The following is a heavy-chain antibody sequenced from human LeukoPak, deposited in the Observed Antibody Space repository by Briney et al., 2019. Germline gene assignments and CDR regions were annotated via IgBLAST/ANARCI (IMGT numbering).Heavy chain of an antibody. J-gene: IGHJ6*02. V-gene: IGHV3-66*01. CDR2: IYSGGST. Sequence: GGSLRLSCAASGFTVSSNYMSWVHQAPGKGLEWVSVIYSGGSTYYADSVKGRFTISRDNSKNTLYLQMNSLRAEDTAVYYCARDQRRGSSWYVDHYYYYGMDVWGQGTTVTVSS. D-gene: IGHD6-13*01. CDR3: ARDQRRGSSWYVDHYYYYGMDV. CDR1: GFTVSSNY.